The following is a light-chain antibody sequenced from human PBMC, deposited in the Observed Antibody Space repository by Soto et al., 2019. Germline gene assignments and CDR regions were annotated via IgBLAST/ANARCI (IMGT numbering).Light chain of an antibody. CDR1: SSNIGTGYD. J-gene: IGLJ2*01. CDR2: GNS. CDR3: QSYDSNRSVV. Sequence: SVLTQPPSVSGAPGQRVTISCTGSSSNIGTGYDVHWYQQLPGTAPKLLIYGNSNRPSGVPYRFSGSKSGTSASLAITGLQAEDEADYYCQSYDSNRSVVFGGGTKLTVL. V-gene: IGLV1-40*01.